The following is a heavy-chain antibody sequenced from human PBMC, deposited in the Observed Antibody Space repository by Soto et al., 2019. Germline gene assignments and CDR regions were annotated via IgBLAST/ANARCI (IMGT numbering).Heavy chain of an antibody. J-gene: IGHJ5*02. V-gene: IGHV5-10-1*01. CDR3: ARSRVWRNWFDP. D-gene: IGHD6-13*01. Sequence: GESLKISCKGSGYSFTSYWISWVRQMPGKGLEWMGRIDPSDYYTNYSPSFQGHVTISADKSISTAYLQWSSLKASDTAMYYCARSRVWRNWFDPWGQGTLVTVSS. CDR2: IDPSDYYT. CDR1: GYSFTSYW.